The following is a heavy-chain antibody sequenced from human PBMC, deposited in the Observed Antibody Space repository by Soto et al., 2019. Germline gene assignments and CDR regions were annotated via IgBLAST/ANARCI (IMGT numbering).Heavy chain of an antibody. V-gene: IGHV3-13*01. J-gene: IGHJ4*02. CDR3: ARGQEVGAHFFDS. D-gene: IGHD2-15*01. CDR1: GFTFSGFD. Sequence: EVQLVESGGNLVQPGGSLRLSCEASGFTFSGFDMHWVRQPTGKGLEWVSTIGTAGDTYYAVSVKGRFTSSRDNAKNSLSRQMNSLRAGDTAVYICARGQEVGAHFFDSWRQGTQVTVSS. CDR2: IGTAGDT.